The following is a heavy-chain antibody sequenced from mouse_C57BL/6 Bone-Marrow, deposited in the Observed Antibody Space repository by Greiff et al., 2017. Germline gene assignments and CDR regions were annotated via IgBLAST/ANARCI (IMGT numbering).Heavy chain of an antibody. D-gene: IGHD1-1*01. CDR2: IRLKSDNYAT. Sequence: EVKLMESGGGLVQPGGSMKLSCVASGFTFSNYWMNWVRQSPEKGLEWVAQIRLKSDNYATHYAESVKGRFTISRDDSKSSVYLQMNNLRAEDTGIYYCTGLITTAPYAMDYWGQGTSVTVSS. CDR3: TGLITTAPYAMDY. CDR1: GFTFSNYW. V-gene: IGHV6-3*01. J-gene: IGHJ4*01.